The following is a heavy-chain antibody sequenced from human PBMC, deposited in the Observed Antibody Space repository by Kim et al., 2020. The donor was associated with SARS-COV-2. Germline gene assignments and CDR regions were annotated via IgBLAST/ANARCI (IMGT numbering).Heavy chain of an antibody. D-gene: IGHD4-17*01. CDR3: TTDTVELDY. J-gene: IGHJ4*02. CDR2: GTT. Sequence: GTTDYAAPVKGRFTISRDDSKNTLYLQMNSLKTEDTAVYYCTTDTVELDYWGQGTLVTVSS. V-gene: IGHV3-15*01.